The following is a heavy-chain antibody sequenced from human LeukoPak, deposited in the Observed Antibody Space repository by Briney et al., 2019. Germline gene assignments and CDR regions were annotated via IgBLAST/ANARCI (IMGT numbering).Heavy chain of an antibody. D-gene: IGHD6-13*01. CDR3: ARGAPGSSRGYNWFDP. J-gene: IGHJ5*02. V-gene: IGHV1-8*01. Sequence: GASVKVSCKASGYTFTSYDINWVRQATGLGLEWMGWMNPNSGNTGYAQKFQGRVTMTRNTSISTAYMELSSLRSEDTAVYYCARGAPGSSRGYNWFDPWGQRTLVTVSS. CDR2: MNPNSGNT. CDR1: GYTFTSYD.